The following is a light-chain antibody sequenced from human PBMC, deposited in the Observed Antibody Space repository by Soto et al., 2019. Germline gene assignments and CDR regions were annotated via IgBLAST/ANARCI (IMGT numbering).Light chain of an antibody. CDR2: GAS. Sequence: EIVMTQSPATLSVSPGEGATLSCRASQTVTSNLAWYQQKPGQAPRLLIYGASTRATGIPARFSGSGSGTEFTLTISSLQPEDFAVYYCQQYNNSLLTFGGGTKVEIK. V-gene: IGKV3-15*01. CDR3: QQYNNSLLT. CDR1: QTVTSN. J-gene: IGKJ4*01.